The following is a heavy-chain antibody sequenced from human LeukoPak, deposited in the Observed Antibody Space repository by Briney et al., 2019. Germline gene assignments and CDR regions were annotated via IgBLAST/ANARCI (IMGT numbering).Heavy chain of an antibody. D-gene: IGHD6-6*01. Sequence: ASVKVSCKASGYTFTGYYMHWVRQAPGQGLEWMGWINPNSGGTNYAQKFQGWVTMTKDTSISTAYMELSRLRSDDTAVYYCARGPLGSSSSRLYYYYGMDVWGQGTTVTVS. CDR1: GYTFTGYY. CDR2: INPNSGGT. CDR3: ARGPLGSSSSRLYYYYGMDV. V-gene: IGHV1-2*04. J-gene: IGHJ6*02.